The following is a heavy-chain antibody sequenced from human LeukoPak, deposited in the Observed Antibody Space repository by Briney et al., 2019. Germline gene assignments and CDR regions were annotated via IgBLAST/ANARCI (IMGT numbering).Heavy chain of an antibody. Sequence: GGSLRLSCAASGFTFSSYDMHWVRQATGKGLEWVSAIGTAGDTYYPGSVKGRFTISRENAKNSLYLQMNSLRAGDTAVYYCARGYYDSSGYYRQSPMDVWGQGTTVTVSS. CDR2: IGTAGDT. D-gene: IGHD3-22*01. J-gene: IGHJ6*02. V-gene: IGHV3-13*01. CDR3: ARGYYDSSGYYRQSPMDV. CDR1: GFTFSSYD.